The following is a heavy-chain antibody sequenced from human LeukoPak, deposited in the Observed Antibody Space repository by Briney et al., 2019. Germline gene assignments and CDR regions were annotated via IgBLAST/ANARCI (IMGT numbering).Heavy chain of an antibody. CDR2: INPSGGST. Sequence: ASVKVSCKASGFTFTTYCMVWVRQAPGQGLEWMGVINPSGGSTTYAQKFQGRVTMTRDTSISTAYMELSRLRSDDTAVYYCARDTLDDPYFDYWGQGTLVTVSS. CDR1: GFTFTTYC. J-gene: IGHJ4*02. V-gene: IGHV1-46*01. CDR3: ARDTLDDPYFDY. D-gene: IGHD3-3*01.